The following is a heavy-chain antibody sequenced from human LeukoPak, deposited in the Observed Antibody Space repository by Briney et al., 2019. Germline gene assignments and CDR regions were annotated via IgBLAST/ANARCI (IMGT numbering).Heavy chain of an antibody. J-gene: IGHJ4*02. Sequence: SETLSLTCTVSGGPISSYYWSWIRQPPGKGLEWIGYIYYSGSTNYNPSLKSRVTISVDTSKNQFSLKLSSVTAADTAVYYCARGHGTMVRGASGFDYWGQGTLVTVSS. V-gene: IGHV4-59*01. D-gene: IGHD3-10*01. CDR1: GGPISSYY. CDR2: IYYSGST. CDR3: ARGHGTMVRGASGFDY.